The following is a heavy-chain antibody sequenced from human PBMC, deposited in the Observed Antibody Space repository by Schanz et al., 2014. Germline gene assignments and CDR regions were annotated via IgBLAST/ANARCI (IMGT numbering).Heavy chain of an antibody. CDR3: ARGRSLGWCDY. V-gene: IGHV3-23*04. J-gene: IGHJ4*02. Sequence: EVQLVESGGGLVQPGGSLRLSCAASGFTFTGHWMSWVRQAPGKGLEWVSTISGGSDSTYYADSVKGRFTISRDNSKNTLYLQMNSLRAEDTAVYYCARGRSLGWCDYWGQGTLVTVSS. D-gene: IGHD2-21*01. CDR2: ISGGSDST. CDR1: GFTFTGHW.